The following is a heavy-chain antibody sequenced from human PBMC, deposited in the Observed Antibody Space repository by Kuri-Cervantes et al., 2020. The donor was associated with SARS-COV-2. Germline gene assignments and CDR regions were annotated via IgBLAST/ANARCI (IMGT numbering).Heavy chain of an antibody. J-gene: IGHJ6*02. D-gene: IGHD3-22*01. CDR1: GGIFSSYA. CDR3: ARVWYYYDSSGPPWYYYYGMDV. V-gene: IGHV1-69*04. Sequence: AVQVSCMASGGIFSSYAISWVRQAPGQGLEWMGRIIPFFGIANYAQKFQGRVTITADKSTSTAYMELSSLRSEDTAVYYCARVWYYYDSSGPPWYYYYGMDVWGQGTTVTVSS. CDR2: IIPFFGIA.